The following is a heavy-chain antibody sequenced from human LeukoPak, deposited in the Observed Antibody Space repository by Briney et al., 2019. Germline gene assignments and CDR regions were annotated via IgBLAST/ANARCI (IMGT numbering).Heavy chain of an antibody. CDR3: ARGSRLRLYGMDV. D-gene: IGHD4-17*01. CDR2: IYYSGST. Sequence: SQTLSLTCTVSGGSISSYYWSWIRQPPGKGLEWIGYIYYSGSTNYNPSLKSRVTISVDTSKNQFSLKLSSVTAADTSVYYCARGSRLRLYGMDVWGQGTTVTVSS. CDR1: GGSISSYY. V-gene: IGHV4-59*01. J-gene: IGHJ6*02.